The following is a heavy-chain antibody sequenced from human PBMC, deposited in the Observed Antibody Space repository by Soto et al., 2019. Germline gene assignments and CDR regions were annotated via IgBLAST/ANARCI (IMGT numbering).Heavy chain of an antibody. CDR1: GASIITDNW. Sequence: QVQLQESGPGLVKPSGTLSLTCALSGASIITDNWWSWVRQPPGKEMEWIGEIYHSGNTNFNPSVKSRVTISVDTSKIQFSLPVSSVTAADTAIYYCARASASSKLRGVVINWGQGTLVTVSS. CDR2: IYHSGNT. J-gene: IGHJ4*02. D-gene: IGHD3-10*01. V-gene: IGHV4-4*02. CDR3: ARASASSKLRGVVIN.